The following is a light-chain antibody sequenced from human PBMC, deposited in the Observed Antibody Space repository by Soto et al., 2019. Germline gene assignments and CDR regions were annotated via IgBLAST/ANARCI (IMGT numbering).Light chain of an antibody. Sequence: EIMMTQSPATLSVSPGERATLSCRASQSVSSNLAWYQQKPGQAPRLLIYGASTRANDIPDRFSGSGSGTEFTLTISGLQSEDFAVYYCQQYNSLPLTFGHGTKVDIK. CDR3: QQYNSLPLT. CDR1: QSVSSN. V-gene: IGKV3-15*01. J-gene: IGKJ3*01. CDR2: GAS.